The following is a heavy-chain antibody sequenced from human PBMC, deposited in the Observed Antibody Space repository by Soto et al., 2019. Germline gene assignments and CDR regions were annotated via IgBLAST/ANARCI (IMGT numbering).Heavy chain of an antibody. CDR2: IIPRFGTT. Sequence: SVKVSCKASGDSFSKYTVNWVRQAPRQGLEWMGGIIPRFGTTNYAPTLQDRVTITADESMNTVYIELSSLRSEDTALYYCARGRGLYNSGRSQLDSWGQGTLVTVSS. D-gene: IGHD1-1*01. J-gene: IGHJ4*02. CDR1: GDSFSKYT. V-gene: IGHV1-69*13. CDR3: ARGRGLYNSGRSQLDS.